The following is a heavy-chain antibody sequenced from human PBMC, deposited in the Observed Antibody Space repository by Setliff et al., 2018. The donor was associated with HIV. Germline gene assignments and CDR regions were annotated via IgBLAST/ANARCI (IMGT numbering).Heavy chain of an antibody. V-gene: IGHV3-74*01. CDR2: INGDGSFT. J-gene: IGHJ3*02. CDR3: ARDSSTAEGGVSPGAFDS. CDR1: GFTFSSSW. D-gene: IGHD6-13*01. Sequence: PGGSLRLSCAGSGFTFSSSWMHWVRQAPGKGLVWVSRINGDGSFTVYADSVKGRFTISRDNSKNTLYLQMNSVRGEDTAVYYCARDSSTAEGGVSPGAFDSWGQGTLVTVSS.